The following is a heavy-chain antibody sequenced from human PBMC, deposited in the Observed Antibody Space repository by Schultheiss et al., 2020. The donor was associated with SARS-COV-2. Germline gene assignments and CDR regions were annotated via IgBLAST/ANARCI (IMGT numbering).Heavy chain of an antibody. D-gene: IGHD5-24*01. CDR3: ARANNHGYNQAYAYWYFDL. CDR2: ISWNSGSI. Sequence: GGSLRLSCAASGFTFDDYAMHWVRQAPGKGLEWVSGISWNSGSIGYADSVKGRFTISRDNAKNSLYLQMNSLRAEDTAVYYCARANNHGYNQAYAYWYFDLWGRGTLVTVSS. J-gene: IGHJ2*01. V-gene: IGHV3-9*01. CDR1: GFTFDDYA.